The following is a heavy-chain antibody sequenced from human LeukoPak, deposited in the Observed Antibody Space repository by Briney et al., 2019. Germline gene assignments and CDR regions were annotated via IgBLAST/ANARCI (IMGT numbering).Heavy chain of an antibody. CDR2: ISSSSSTI. J-gene: IGHJ4*02. D-gene: IGHD5-12*01. CDR1: GFTFSSYS. Sequence: PGGSLRLSCAASGFTFSSYSMNWVRQAPGKGLEWVSYISSSSSTIYYADSVKGRFTISRDNAKNSLYLQMNSLRAEDTAVYYCAREPGYSGYRYYFDYWGQGTLVTVSS. CDR3: AREPGYSGYRYYFDY. V-gene: IGHV3-48*01.